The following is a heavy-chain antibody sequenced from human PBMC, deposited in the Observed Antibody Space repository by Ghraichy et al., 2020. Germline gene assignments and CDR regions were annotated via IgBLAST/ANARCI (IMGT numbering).Heavy chain of an antibody. CDR1: GGSFSDYY. Sequence: SETLSLTCAVYGGSFSDYYWSWIRQPPGKGREWIGEITHSGTTNYNPSLKSRVIISVDTSKNHFSLKLTSVTAADTAVYYCARGSGVINVRDYWGQGTLATVSS. CDR3: ARGSGVINVRDY. CDR2: ITHSGTT. D-gene: IGHD3-10*01. J-gene: IGHJ4*02. V-gene: IGHV4-34*01.